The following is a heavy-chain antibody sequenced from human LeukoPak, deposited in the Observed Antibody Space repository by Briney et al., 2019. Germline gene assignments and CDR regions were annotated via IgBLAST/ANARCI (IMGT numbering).Heavy chain of an antibody. CDR1: GGSISSYY. J-gene: IGHJ4*02. CDR3: ARDLGGSSSWPVFDY. CDR2: IYYSGST. Sequence: SETLSLTCTVSGGSISSYYWSWIRQPPGKGLEWIGYIYYSGSTNYNPSLKSRVTISVDTSKNQFSLKLSSVTAADTAVYYCARDLGGSSSWPVFDYWGQGTLVTVSS. D-gene: IGHD6-6*01. V-gene: IGHV4-59*01.